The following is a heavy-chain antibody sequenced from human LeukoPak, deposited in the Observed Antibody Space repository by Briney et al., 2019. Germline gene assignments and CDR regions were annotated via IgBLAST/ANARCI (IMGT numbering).Heavy chain of an antibody. CDR1: GYTFTGYY. CDR2: INPNSGGT. J-gene: IGHJ4*02. CDR3: ARARGIAVAGVYYFVY. D-gene: IGHD6-19*01. V-gene: IGHV1-2*02. Sequence: ASVKVSCKASGYTFTGYYMHWVRQAPGQGLEWMGWINPNSGGTNYAQKFQGRVTMTRDTSISTAYMELGRLRSDDTAVYYCARARGIAVAGVYYFVYWGQGTLVTVSS.